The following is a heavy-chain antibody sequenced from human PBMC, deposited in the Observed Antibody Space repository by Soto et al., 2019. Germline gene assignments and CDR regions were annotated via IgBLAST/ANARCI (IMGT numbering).Heavy chain of an antibody. V-gene: IGHV3-23*01. J-gene: IGHJ4*02. CDR3: AKEGLHYYDSSGYYDPAYYFDY. CDR1: GFTFSSYA. Sequence: EVQLLESGGGLVQPGGSLRLSCAASGFTFSSYAMSWVRQAPGKGLEWVSAISGSGGSTYYADSVKGRFTISRDNSKNTLYLQMNSLRAEDTAVYYCAKEGLHYYDSSGYYDPAYYFDYWGQGTLVTVSS. CDR2: ISGSGGST. D-gene: IGHD3-22*01.